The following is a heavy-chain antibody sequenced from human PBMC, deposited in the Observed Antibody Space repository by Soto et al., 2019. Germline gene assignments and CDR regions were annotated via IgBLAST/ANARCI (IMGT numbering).Heavy chain of an antibody. CDR3: ARTAGVFGVVTPNWFDP. CDR1: GYTFTSYD. D-gene: IGHD3-3*01. V-gene: IGHV1-8*01. CDR2: MNPNSGNT. Sequence: QVQLVQSGAEVKKPGASVKVSCKASGYTFTSYDINWVRQATGQGLEWMGWMNPNSGNTGYAQKFQGRVTMTRNTSISTAYMELSSLSSEDTAVYYCARTAGVFGVVTPNWFDPWGQGTLVTVSS. J-gene: IGHJ5*02.